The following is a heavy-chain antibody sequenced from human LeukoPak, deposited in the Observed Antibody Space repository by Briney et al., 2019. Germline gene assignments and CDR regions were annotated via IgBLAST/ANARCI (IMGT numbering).Heavy chain of an antibody. D-gene: IGHD6-19*01. CDR3: ATLPMRQWLVQRDYYFDY. J-gene: IGHJ4*02. Sequence: SETLSLTCAVYGGSFSGYYCSWIRQPPGNGLEWIGEINHSGSTNYNPSLKSRVTISVDTSKNQFSLKLSSMTAADTAVYFCATLPMRQWLVQRDYYFDYWGQGTLVTVSS. CDR1: GGSFSGYY. V-gene: IGHV4-34*01. CDR2: INHSGST.